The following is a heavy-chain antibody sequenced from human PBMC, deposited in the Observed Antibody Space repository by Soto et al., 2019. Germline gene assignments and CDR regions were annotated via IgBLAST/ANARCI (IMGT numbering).Heavy chain of an antibody. D-gene: IGHD2-2*01. Sequence: SETLSLTCAVYGGSFSGYYWSWIRQPPGKGLEWIGEINHSGSTNYNPSLKSRVTISVDTSKNQFSLKLSSVTAADTAVYYCARAGVVVPAAIQRLYYYYYYMDVWGKGTTVTVSS. CDR1: GGSFSGYY. J-gene: IGHJ6*03. CDR3: ARAGVVVPAAIQRLYYYYYYMDV. CDR2: INHSGST. V-gene: IGHV4-34*01.